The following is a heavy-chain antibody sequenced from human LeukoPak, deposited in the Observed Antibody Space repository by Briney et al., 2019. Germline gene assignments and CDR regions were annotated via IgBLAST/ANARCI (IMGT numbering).Heavy chain of an antibody. CDR3: ARTGQLYCSGGSCEGDY. CDR1: GYTFTSYG. D-gene: IGHD2-15*01. CDR2: ISAYNGNT. Sequence: ASVKVSCKAFGYTFTSYGISWVRQAPGQGLEWMGWISAYNGNTNYAQKLQGRVTMTTDTSTSTAYMELRSLRSDDTAAYYCARTGQLYCSGGSCEGDYWGQGTLVTVSS. V-gene: IGHV1-18*01. J-gene: IGHJ4*02.